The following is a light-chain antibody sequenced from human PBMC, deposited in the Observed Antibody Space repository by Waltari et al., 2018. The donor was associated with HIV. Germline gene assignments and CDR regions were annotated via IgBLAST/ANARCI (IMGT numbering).Light chain of an antibody. CDR2: WAS. CDR3: HQYYSTPGT. Sequence: DIVMTQSPDSLVVSLGERATINCKSSPSVLYSSNNKNYLAWYQQKPGQPPKLLIYWASTRESGVPDRFSGSGSGTDFTLTISSLQAEDVAVYYCHQYYSTPGTFGRGTKVEIK. V-gene: IGKV4-1*01. J-gene: IGKJ1*01. CDR1: PSVLYSSNNKNY.